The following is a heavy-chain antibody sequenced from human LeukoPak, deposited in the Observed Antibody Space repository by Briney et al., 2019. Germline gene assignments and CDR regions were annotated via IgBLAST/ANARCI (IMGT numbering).Heavy chain of an antibody. V-gene: IGHV4-34*01. CDR1: GGSFSGYY. CDR3: ARVPVTGAPYYYYYMDV. CDR2: INHSGST. Sequence: SETLSLTCAVYGGSFSGYYWSWIRQPPGKGLEWIGEINHSGSTNYNPSLKSRVTISVDKSKNQFSLKLSSVTAADTAVYYCARVPVTGAPYYYYYMDVWGKGTTVTVSS. D-gene: IGHD7-27*01. J-gene: IGHJ6*03.